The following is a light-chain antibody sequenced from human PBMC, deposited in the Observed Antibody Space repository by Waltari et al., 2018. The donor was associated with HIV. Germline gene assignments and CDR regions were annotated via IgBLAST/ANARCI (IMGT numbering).Light chain of an antibody. Sequence: QSALTQPPSASGSPGQSVTISCPGTSSHVGAYKFVSWYQQHPGKAPKLMIYEINQRPSGVPDRFSGSKSGNTASLTVSGLQAEDEADYYCSSFSGSINFVVFGGGTKLTVL. CDR3: SSFSGSINFVV. CDR2: EIN. CDR1: SSHVGAYKF. J-gene: IGLJ2*01. V-gene: IGLV2-8*01.